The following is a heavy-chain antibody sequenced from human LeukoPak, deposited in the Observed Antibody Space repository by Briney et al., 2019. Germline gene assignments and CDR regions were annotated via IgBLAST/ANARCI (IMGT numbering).Heavy chain of an antibody. J-gene: IGHJ4*02. CDR2: IYTSGST. CDR3: ARGAAAGNEFDY. D-gene: IGHD6-13*01. V-gene: IGHV4-4*07. Sequence: SETLSLTCTLSGGSISRYYWSGIRQPAEKGMEWIGRIYTSGSTNYNPSLKSRVTISVDKSKNQFSLKLSSVTAADTAVYYCARGAAAGNEFDYWGQGTLVTVSS. CDR1: GGSISRYY.